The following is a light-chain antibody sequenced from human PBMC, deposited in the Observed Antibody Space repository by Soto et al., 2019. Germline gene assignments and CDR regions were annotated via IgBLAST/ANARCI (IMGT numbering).Light chain of an antibody. V-gene: IGLV2-14*03. J-gene: IGLJ1*01. CDR1: SSDVGGYNY. CDR3: NSYTGSNTFV. Sequence: QSALTQPASVSGSPGQSITISCTGTSSDVGGYNYVSWYQQHPGKAPKLMIFEVTNRPSGTSNRFSGSRSGNTASLTISDLQAEDEAEYYCNSYTGSNTFVFGTGTKLTVL. CDR2: EVT.